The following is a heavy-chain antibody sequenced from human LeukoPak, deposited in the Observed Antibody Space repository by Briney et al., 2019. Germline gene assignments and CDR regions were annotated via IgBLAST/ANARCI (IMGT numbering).Heavy chain of an antibody. CDR3: ARSLNYYDSSGFGAFDI. CDR2: ISAYNGNT. J-gene: IGHJ3*02. V-gene: IGHV1-18*01. Sequence: GASVKVSCKASGYTFTSDGINWVRQAPGQGLEWMGWISAYNGNTNYAQKLQCRVTMTTDTSTSTAYMELRSLRSDDTAVYYCARSLNYYDSSGFGAFDIWGQGTMVTVSS. D-gene: IGHD3-22*01. CDR1: GYTFTSDG.